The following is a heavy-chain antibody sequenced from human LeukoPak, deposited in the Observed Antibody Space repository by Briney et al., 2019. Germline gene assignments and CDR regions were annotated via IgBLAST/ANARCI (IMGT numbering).Heavy chain of an antibody. Sequence: PSETLSLTCTVSGGSIRSYYWSWIRQPPGKGLEWIGYIYNSGSTIYNPSPKSRVSISVDTSKNQFSLKLSSVTAADTAVYYCARWTVVTPYYFDYWGQGTLVTVSS. CDR1: GGSIRSYY. J-gene: IGHJ4*02. D-gene: IGHD4-23*01. V-gene: IGHV4-59*08. CDR2: IYNSGST. CDR3: ARWTVVTPYYFDY.